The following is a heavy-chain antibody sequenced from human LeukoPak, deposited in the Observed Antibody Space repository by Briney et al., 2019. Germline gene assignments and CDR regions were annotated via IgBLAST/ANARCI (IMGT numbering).Heavy chain of an antibody. CDR2: IYYSGST. CDR3: ARDAVLRYFDWQPYYFDY. Sequence: PSGTLSLTCTVSGGSISSTLYYWGWIRQPPGKGLEWIGNIYYSGSTNYNPSLKSRVTISVDTSKNQFSLKLRSVTAADTAVYYCARDAVLRYFDWQPYYFDYWGQGILVTVSS. D-gene: IGHD3-9*01. CDR1: GGSISSTLYY. J-gene: IGHJ4*02. V-gene: IGHV4-39*07.